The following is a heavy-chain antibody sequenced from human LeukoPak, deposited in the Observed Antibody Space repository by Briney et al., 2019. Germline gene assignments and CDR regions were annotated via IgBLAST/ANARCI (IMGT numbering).Heavy chain of an antibody. CDR1: GFTFSSYA. V-gene: IGHV3-23*01. CDR3: AKDPLNYYGYNWFDP. D-gene: IGHD3-10*01. Sequence: GGSLRFSCAASGFTFSSYAMSWVRQAPGKGLEWVSAISGSGGSTYYADSVKGRFTISRDNSKNTLYLQMNSLRAEDTAVYYCAKDPLNYYGYNWFDPWGQGTLVTVSS. CDR2: ISGSGGST. J-gene: IGHJ5*02.